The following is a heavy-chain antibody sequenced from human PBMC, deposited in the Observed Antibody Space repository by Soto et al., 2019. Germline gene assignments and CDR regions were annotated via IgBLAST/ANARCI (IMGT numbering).Heavy chain of an antibody. Sequence: PGGSLRLSCAASGFTFSSYSMNWVRQAPGKGLEWVSSISSSSSYIYYADSVKGRFTISRDNAKNSLYLQMNSLRAEDTAVYYCAREGPDSSGYYSHYYYYYGMDVWGQGTTVTVS. CDR2: ISSSSSYI. J-gene: IGHJ6*02. CDR1: GFTFSSYS. D-gene: IGHD3-22*01. V-gene: IGHV3-21*01. CDR3: AREGPDSSGYYSHYYYYYGMDV.